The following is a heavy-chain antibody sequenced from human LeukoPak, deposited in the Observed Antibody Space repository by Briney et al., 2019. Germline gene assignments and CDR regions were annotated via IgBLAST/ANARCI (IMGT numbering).Heavy chain of an antibody. CDR3: ASRGDGTIFGVDDYYYYMDV. Sequence: ASVKVSCKASGGTFSSYAISWVRQAPGQGLEWMGGIIPIFGTANYAQKFQGRVTITADESTSTAYMELSSLRSEDTAVYYCASRGDGTIFGVDDYYYYMDVWGKGTTVTVSS. CDR1: GGTFSSYA. CDR2: IIPIFGTA. V-gene: IGHV1-69*13. D-gene: IGHD3-3*01. J-gene: IGHJ6*03.